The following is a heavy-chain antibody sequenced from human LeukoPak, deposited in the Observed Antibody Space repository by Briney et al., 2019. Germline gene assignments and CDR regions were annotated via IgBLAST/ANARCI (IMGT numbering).Heavy chain of an antibody. D-gene: IGHD5-18*01. V-gene: IGHV3-49*04. Sequence: GRSRRLSSRASEFTFGVHAMSWVRQAPGKGLEWVGLIRTKAYGGTTEYAGSEKRRFIISRDDSKSIAYLQMISSKTDEEAVYYCSGGRIQLWLYYGMDVWGQGTTVIVSS. CDR3: SGGRIQLWLYYGMDV. J-gene: IGHJ6*02. CDR2: IRTKAYGGTT. CDR1: EFTFGVHA.